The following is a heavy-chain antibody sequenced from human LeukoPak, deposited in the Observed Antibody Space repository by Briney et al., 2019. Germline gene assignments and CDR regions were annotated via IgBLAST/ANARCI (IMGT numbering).Heavy chain of an antibody. CDR2: ISSSSSYI. J-gene: IGHJ3*02. Sequence: GGSLRLSCAASGFTFSNPNMNWVRQTPGKGLEWVASISSSSSYIYYADSVKGRFTISRDNAKNSLSLQMNSLRAEDTAVYYCANGYYYGSGSYYKEAFDIWGQGTMVTVSS. D-gene: IGHD3-10*01. CDR3: ANGYYYGSGSYYKEAFDI. V-gene: IGHV3-21*01. CDR1: GFTFSNPN.